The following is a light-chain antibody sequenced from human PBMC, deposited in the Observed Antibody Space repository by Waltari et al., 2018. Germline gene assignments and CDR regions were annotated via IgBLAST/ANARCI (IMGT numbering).Light chain of an antibody. CDR2: DLT. J-gene: IGLJ1*01. CDR3: CSYADGNTYL. V-gene: IGLV2-11*01. Sequence: QSALTQPRSVAGSPGQSVTISCTGTSSDVGGYMYVSWSQQRPGQAPKLLIYDLTYRPSGVPDRFSGSKSGNTASLTISGLQAEDEADYYCCSYADGNTYLFGTGTFVTVL. CDR1: SSDVGGYMY.